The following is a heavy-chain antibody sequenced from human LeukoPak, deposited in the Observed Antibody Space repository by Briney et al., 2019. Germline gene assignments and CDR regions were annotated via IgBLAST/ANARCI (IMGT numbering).Heavy chain of an antibody. Sequence: SETLSLTCTVSGGSISSSSYYWGWIRQPPGKGLEWIGSIYYSGSTNYNPSLKSRVTISVDKSKNQFSLKLSSVTAADTAVYYCARMVYATKGFDPWGQGTLVTVSS. J-gene: IGHJ5*02. V-gene: IGHV4-39*07. CDR1: GGSISSSSYY. CDR3: ARMVYATKGFDP. CDR2: IYYSGST. D-gene: IGHD2-8*01.